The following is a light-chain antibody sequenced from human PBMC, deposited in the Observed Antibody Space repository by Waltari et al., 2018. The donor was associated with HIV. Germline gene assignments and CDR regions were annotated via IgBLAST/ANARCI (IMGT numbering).Light chain of an antibody. Sequence: SHGLTQPPSVSVSPGQTAEITCSGDVLSNQYAFWYQHKAGQAPVILIYRDDERPSEVPERFSGSSSGATVALTISGVQAEDEADYYCQSRDISGTHVVFGGGTKLTVL. V-gene: IGLV3-25*03. CDR1: VLSNQY. CDR2: RDD. CDR3: QSRDISGTHVV. J-gene: IGLJ2*01.